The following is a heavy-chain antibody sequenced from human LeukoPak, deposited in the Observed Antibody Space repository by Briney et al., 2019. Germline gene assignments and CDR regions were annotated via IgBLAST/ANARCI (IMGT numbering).Heavy chain of an antibody. J-gene: IGHJ5*02. Sequence: KSSETLSLTCTVSGDSSTNSLYYWGCVRQPPGKGLEWIGSIDYSGSTYYNPSLKSRATISIDTSKYQFSLKLSSVTAADTAVYYCARSAELWFGGYWFDPWGQGTLVTVSS. CDR3: ARSAELWFGGYWFDP. D-gene: IGHD3-10*01. CDR2: IDYSGST. CDR1: GDSSTNSLYY. V-gene: IGHV4-39*07.